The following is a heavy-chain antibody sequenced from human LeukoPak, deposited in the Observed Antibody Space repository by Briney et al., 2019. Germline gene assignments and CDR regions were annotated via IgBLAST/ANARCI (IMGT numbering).Heavy chain of an antibody. D-gene: IGHD1-20*01. J-gene: IGHJ4*02. CDR1: GFTFSSYW. CDR2: TNTDESST. V-gene: IGHV3-74*01. Sequence: PGGSLRLSCAASGFTFSSYWMYWVRQAPGKGLVWVSRTNTDESSTSYADSVKGRFTISGDNAKNSLYLQMNSLRAEDTAVYYCARDPPFIIGTTFFDYWGQGTLVTVSS. CDR3: ARDPPFIIGTTFFDY.